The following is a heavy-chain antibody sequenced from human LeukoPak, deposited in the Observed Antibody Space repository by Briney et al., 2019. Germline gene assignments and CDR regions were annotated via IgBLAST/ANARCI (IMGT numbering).Heavy chain of an antibody. D-gene: IGHD5-24*01. V-gene: IGHV4-39*01. CDR1: GGSISSSSYN. CDR2: IYYSGST. Sequence: SETLSLTCTVSGGSISSSSYNWGWIRQPPGKGLEWIGSIYYSGSTYYNPSLKSRVTISVDTSKNQFSLKLSSVTAADTAVYYCARHIVEMATTFFDYWGQGTLVTVSS. J-gene: IGHJ4*02. CDR3: ARHIVEMATTFFDY.